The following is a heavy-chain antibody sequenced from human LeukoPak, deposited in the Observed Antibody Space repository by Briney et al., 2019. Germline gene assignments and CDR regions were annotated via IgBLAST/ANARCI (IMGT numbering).Heavy chain of an antibody. Sequence: GGSLRLSCAASGFTFSTYAMSWVRQAPGKGLEWVSPISAGGGSSYYADSVKGRFTISRDSSKNTLYLQMNSLRAEDTAVYYCARGPSIWFGAAHLHWGQGTLVTVSS. CDR3: ARGPSIWFGAAHLH. J-gene: IGHJ4*02. CDR1: GFTFSTYA. D-gene: IGHD3-10*01. CDR2: ISAGGGSS. V-gene: IGHV3-23*01.